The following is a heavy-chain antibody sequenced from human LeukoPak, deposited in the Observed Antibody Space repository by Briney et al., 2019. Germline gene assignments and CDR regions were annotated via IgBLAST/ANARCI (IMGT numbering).Heavy chain of an antibody. CDR2: IYYSGST. V-gene: IGHV4-31*03. J-gene: IGHJ4*02. Sequence: PSETLSLTCTVSGGSISSGGYYWSWIRQHPGKGLEWIGYIYYSGSTYYNPSLKSRVAISVDTSKNQFSLKLSSVTAADTAVYYCARDGENGVDYWGQGALVTVSS. CDR1: GGSISSGGYY. D-gene: IGHD1-1*01. CDR3: ARDGENGVDY.